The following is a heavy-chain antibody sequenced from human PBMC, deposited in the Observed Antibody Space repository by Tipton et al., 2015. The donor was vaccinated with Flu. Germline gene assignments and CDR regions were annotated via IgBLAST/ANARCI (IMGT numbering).Heavy chain of an antibody. CDR3: ARGNHADIVVVVAATLDY. J-gene: IGHJ4*02. Sequence: QVQLVQSGAEVKKPGASVKVSCKASGYTFTSYYMHWVRQAPGQGLEWMGIINPSGGSTSYAQKFQGRVTMTRDTSTSTVYMELSSLRSEDTAVYYCARGNHADIVVVVAATLDYWGQGTLVTVSS. D-gene: IGHD2-15*01. CDR2: INPSGGST. V-gene: IGHV1-46*01. CDR1: GYTFTSYY.